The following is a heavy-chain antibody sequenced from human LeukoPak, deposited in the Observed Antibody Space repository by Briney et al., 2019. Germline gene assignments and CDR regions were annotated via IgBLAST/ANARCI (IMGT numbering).Heavy chain of an antibody. CDR3: AKDLNPLAYCGGDCHPGDY. Sequence: GGSLRLSCASSGFTFSSYVMHWVRQAPGKGLEWVAVISYYGSNKYYADSVKGRFTISRHNSKNTLYLQMNRLRAEDTAVYYCAKDLNPLAYCGGDCHPGDYWGQGTLVTVSS. V-gene: IGHV3-30*18. J-gene: IGHJ4*02. D-gene: IGHD2-21*02. CDR1: GFTFSSYV. CDR2: ISYYGSNK.